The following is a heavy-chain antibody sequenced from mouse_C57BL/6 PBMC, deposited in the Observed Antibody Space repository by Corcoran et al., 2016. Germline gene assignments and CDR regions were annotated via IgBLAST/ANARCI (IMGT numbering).Heavy chain of an antibody. CDR3: AIDDGYYVGFAY. CDR2: IYPGDGDT. J-gene: IGHJ3*01. Sequence: VQLQQSGAELVTPGTSVKIFCKASGYAFSSYWMNGVKQRPGRGLEWIGQIYPGDGDTNYNGKFKGKATLTADKSSSTAYMQPSSLTSEDSAVYFCAIDDGYYVGFAYWGQGTLVTVSA. V-gene: IGHV1-80*01. D-gene: IGHD2-3*01. CDR1: GYAFSSYW.